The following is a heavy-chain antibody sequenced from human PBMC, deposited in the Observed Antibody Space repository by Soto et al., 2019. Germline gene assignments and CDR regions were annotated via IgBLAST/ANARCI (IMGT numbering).Heavy chain of an antibody. V-gene: IGHV4-59*01. J-gene: IGHJ4*02. CDR2: IYSLGST. Sequence: VSGASRSAYFWRWARQSPGKGMGWIWCIYSLGSTDYNPTLKSRLTISVDTSKRQFYLRLTSVTAADTAVYYCERDGYDRSGSPSPDYWGPGTQVTVSS. D-gene: IGHD3-10*01. CDR1: GASRSAYF. CDR3: ERDGYDRSGSPSPDY.